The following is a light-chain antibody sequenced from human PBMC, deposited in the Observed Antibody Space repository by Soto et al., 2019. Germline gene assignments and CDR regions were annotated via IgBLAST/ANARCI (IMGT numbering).Light chain of an antibody. Sequence: QSVLTQPASVSGSPGQSVTISCTGTSSDVGGYNHVSWYQQYPGKAPKLTIYDVSNRPSGVSNRFSGSKSGNTASLTISGLQAEDEADYYCSSFTSSTTYVFGTGTKVTVL. CDR2: DVS. V-gene: IGLV2-14*01. CDR3: SSFTSSTTYV. CDR1: SSDVGGYNH. J-gene: IGLJ1*01.